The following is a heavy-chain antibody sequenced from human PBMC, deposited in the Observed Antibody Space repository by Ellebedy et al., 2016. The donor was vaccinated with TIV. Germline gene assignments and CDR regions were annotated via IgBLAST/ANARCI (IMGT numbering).Heavy chain of an antibody. CDR1: GFTFSSYS. D-gene: IGHD1-26*01. V-gene: IGHV3-48*02. J-gene: IGHJ2*01. CDR3: ASQWELLLWYFDL. CDR2: ISSSSSTI. Sequence: GGSLRLSXAASGFTFSSYSMNWVRQAPGKGLEWVSYISSSSSTIYYADSVKGRFTISRDNAKNSLYLQMNSLRDEDTAVYYCASQWELLLWYFDLWGRGTLVTVSS.